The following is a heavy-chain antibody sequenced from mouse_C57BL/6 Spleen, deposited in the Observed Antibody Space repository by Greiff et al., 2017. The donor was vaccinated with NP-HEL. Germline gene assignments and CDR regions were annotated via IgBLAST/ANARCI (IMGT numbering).Heavy chain of an antibody. Sequence: QVVESGGDLVKPGGSLKLSCAASGFTFSSYGMSWVRQTPDKRLEWVATLSSGGSYTYYPDSVKGRFTISRDNAKNTLYLQTSSLKSEDTAMYYCARQNYSIFDYWGQGTTLTVSS. V-gene: IGHV5-6*01. CDR2: LSSGGSYT. D-gene: IGHD2-5*01. CDR1: GFTFSSYG. J-gene: IGHJ2*01. CDR3: ARQNYSIFDY.